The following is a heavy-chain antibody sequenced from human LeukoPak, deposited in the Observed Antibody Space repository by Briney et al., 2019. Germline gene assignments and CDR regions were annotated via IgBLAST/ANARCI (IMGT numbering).Heavy chain of an antibody. CDR3: ARAASGYYSWYFEL. D-gene: IGHD3-22*01. V-gene: IGHV4-59*01. CDR2: IYYSGST. J-gene: IGHJ2*01. Sequence: SETLSLTCTASGCTISSYYWSWIRQPPGKGLEWIAHIYYSGSTNYNPALKSRVIISVDTTKNHFSLKLSSVTAADTAVYYCARAASGYYSWYFELWGRGTLVTVSS. CDR1: GCTISSYY.